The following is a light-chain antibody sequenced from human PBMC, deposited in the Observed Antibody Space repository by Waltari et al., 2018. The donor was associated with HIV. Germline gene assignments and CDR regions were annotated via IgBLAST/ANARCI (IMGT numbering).Light chain of an antibody. Sequence: QSALTQPASVSGSPGQSITISCTGTRGDVGGYNYVYWYQQYPGKAPKLIIYEVNNRPSGVSDRFSGSILGNKAALTITGAQVDDESTYYCLLYLDGGIMMFGGGTKLTV. CDR1: RGDVGGYNY. CDR3: LLYLDGGIMM. J-gene: IGLJ3*02. V-gene: IGLV2-14*01. CDR2: EVN.